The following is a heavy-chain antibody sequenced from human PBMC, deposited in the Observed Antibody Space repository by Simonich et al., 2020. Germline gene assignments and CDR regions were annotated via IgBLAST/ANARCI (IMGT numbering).Heavy chain of an antibody. J-gene: IGHJ3*02. D-gene: IGHD1-1*01. CDR3: ARGKGWKNAFDI. CDR1: GGSFSGYY. Sequence: QVQLQQWGAGLLKPSETLSLTCAVYGGSFSGYYWSWIRQPPGKGREWVGEINHSGSTNYNPSLKSQVTISVDTSKNQFSLKLSSVTAADTAVYYCARGKGWKNAFDIWGQGTMVTVSS. V-gene: IGHV4-34*01. CDR2: INHSGST.